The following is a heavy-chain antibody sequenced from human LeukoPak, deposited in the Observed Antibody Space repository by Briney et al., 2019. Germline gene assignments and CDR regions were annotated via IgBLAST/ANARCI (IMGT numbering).Heavy chain of an antibody. V-gene: IGHV3-21*01. J-gene: IGHJ3*02. CDR2: ISSSSSYI. CDR3: ARDGALRYFDWLFGEAFDI. D-gene: IGHD3-9*01. CDR1: GFTFSSYS. Sequence: GGSLRLSCAASGFTFSSYSMNWVRQAPGKGLEWVSSISSSSSYIYYADSVKGRFTISRDNARNSLYLQMNSLRAEDTAVYYCARDGALRYFDWLFGEAFDIWGQGTMVTVSS.